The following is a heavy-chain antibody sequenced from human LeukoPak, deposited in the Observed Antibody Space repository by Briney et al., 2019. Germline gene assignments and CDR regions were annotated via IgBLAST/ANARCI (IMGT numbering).Heavy chain of an antibody. CDR1: GFTFSSYS. CDR2: ISSSSSYI. CDR3: AREGCSGGSCYSDY. Sequence: PGGSLRLSCAASGFTFSSYSMNWVRQAPGKGLEWVSSISSSSSYIYYADSVKGRFTISRDNAKNSLYLQMNSLRAGDTAVYYCAREGCSGGSCYSDYWGQGTLVTVSS. D-gene: IGHD2-15*01. J-gene: IGHJ4*02. V-gene: IGHV3-21*01.